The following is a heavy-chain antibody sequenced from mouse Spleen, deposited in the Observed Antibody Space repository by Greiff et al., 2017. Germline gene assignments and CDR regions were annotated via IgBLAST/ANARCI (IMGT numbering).Heavy chain of an antibody. J-gene: IGHJ2*01. CDR2: IYPGDGST. CDR1: GFNIKDYY. D-gene: IGHD3-3*01. Sequence: VQLQQSGAELVRPGASVKLSCKASGFNIKDYYIHWVKQRPGQGLEWIGWIYPGDGSTKYNEKFKGKTTLTADKSSSTAYMLLSSLTSEDSAIYFCARGDGGYWGQGTTLTVSS. V-gene: IGHV1S56*01. CDR3: ARGDGGY.